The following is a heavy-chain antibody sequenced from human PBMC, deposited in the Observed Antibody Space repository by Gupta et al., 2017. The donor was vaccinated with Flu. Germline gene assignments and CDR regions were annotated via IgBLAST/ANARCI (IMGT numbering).Heavy chain of an antibody. CDR1: GYSFTSYW. D-gene: IGHD1-1*01. J-gene: IGHJ6*02. CDR3: ARLEGEPGANYYYGMDV. CDR2: IDPSDSYT. V-gene: IGHV5-10-1*01. Sequence: EVQLVQSGAEVKKPGESLRISCKGSGYSFTSYWISWVRQMPGKGLEWMGRIDPSDSYTNYSPSFQGHVTISADKSISTAYLQWSSLKASDTAMYYCARLEGEPGANYYYGMDVWGQGTTVTVSS.